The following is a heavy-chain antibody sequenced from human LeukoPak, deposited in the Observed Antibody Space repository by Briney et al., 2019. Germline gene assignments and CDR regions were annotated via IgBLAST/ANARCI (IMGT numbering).Heavy chain of an antibody. J-gene: IGHJ2*01. Sequence: SETLSLTCTVSGGSISSYYWSWIRQPPGKGLEWIGYIYYSGSTNYNPSLKSRVTMSVDTSKNQFSLKLSSVTAADTAVYYCARVRTVVTPRYWYFDLWGRGTLVTVSS. CDR2: IYYSGST. D-gene: IGHD4-23*01. V-gene: IGHV4-59*12. CDR3: ARVRTVVTPRYWYFDL. CDR1: GGSISSYY.